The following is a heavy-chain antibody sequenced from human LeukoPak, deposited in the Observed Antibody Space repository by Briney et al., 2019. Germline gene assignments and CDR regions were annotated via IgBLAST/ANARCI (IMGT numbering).Heavy chain of an antibody. Sequence: SEALSLTCTVSGGSISGYYWSWIRQPPGKGLEWIGEINHSGSTNYNPSLKSRVTISVDTSTNQFSLKPSSVTAADTAVYYCARVRLVIKDYFDYWGQGTLVTVSS. CDR3: ARVRLVIKDYFDY. CDR1: GGSISGYY. V-gene: IGHV4-34*01. J-gene: IGHJ4*02. CDR2: INHSGST. D-gene: IGHD3-9*01.